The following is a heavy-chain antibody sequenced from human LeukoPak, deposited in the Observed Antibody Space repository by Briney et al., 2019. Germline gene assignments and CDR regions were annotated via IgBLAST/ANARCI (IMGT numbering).Heavy chain of an antibody. CDR2: INPNSGGT. V-gene: IGHV1-2*02. Sequence: ASVKVSCKSSGYTFTGYYMHWVRQAPGQGLEWMGWINPNSGGTNYSQKFQGRVTMTRDTSISTAYMELSRLRSDDTAVDYCARGRNYGSGSYYVDYWGQGTLVTVSS. CDR3: ARGRNYGSGSYYVDY. CDR1: GYTFTGYY. D-gene: IGHD3-10*01. J-gene: IGHJ4*02.